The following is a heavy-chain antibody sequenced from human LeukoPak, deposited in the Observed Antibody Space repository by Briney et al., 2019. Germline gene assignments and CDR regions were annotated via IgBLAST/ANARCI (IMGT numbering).Heavy chain of an antibody. Sequence: GGSLRLSCAAPGFTFSSYAMHWVRQAPGKGLEWVAVISYDGSNKYYADSVKGRFTISRDNSKNTLYLQMNSLRAEDTAVYYCARGPCPSSTSCYGAEYFQHWGQGTLVTVSS. J-gene: IGHJ1*01. CDR1: GFTFSSYA. CDR2: ISYDGSNK. D-gene: IGHD2-2*01. CDR3: ARGPCPSSTSCYGAEYFQH. V-gene: IGHV3-30-3*01.